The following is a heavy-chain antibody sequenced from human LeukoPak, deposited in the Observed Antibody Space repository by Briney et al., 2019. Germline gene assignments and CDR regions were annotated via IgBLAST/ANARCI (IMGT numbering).Heavy chain of an antibody. J-gene: IGHJ4*02. CDR1: GYPFITYW. Sequence: GESLTISFQTSGYPFITYWIGWVRQMPGKGLEWLGLIYPGDSETRYSPSFQGQVTMSADRSNSTAYLQWSSLKASDTALYYCARRGRGPSGSVYFFDSWGQGTLVTVSS. CDR3: ARRGRGPSGSVYFFDS. V-gene: IGHV5-51*01. CDR2: IYPGDSET. D-gene: IGHD3-10*01.